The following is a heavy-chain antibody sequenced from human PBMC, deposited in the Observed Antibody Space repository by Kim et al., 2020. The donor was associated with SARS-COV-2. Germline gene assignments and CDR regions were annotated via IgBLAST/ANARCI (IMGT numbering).Heavy chain of an antibody. J-gene: IGHJ5*02. CDR3: ARDLYVYTAMVTRWFDP. CDR1: GGTFSSYA. V-gene: IGHV1-69*04. Sequence: SVKVSCKASGGTFSSYAISWVRQAPGQGLEWMGRIIPILGIANYAQKFQGRVTITADKSTSTAYMELSSLRSEDTAVYYCARDLYVYTAMVTRWFDPWGQGTLVTVSS. CDR2: IIPILGIA. D-gene: IGHD5-18*01.